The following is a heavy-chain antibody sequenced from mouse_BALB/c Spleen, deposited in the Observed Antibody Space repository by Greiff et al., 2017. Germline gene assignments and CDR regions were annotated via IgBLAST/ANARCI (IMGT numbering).Heavy chain of an antibody. Sequence: VQLQQSGAELVRPGSSVKISCKASGYAFSSYWMNWVKQRPGQGLEWIGQIYPGDGDTNYNGKFKGKATLTADKSSSTAYMQLSSLTSEDSAVYFCARYAITTAYFDYWGQGTTLTVSS. CDR1: GYAFSSYW. CDR3: ARYAITTAYFDY. CDR2: IYPGDGDT. D-gene: IGHD1-2*01. V-gene: IGHV1-80*01. J-gene: IGHJ2*01.